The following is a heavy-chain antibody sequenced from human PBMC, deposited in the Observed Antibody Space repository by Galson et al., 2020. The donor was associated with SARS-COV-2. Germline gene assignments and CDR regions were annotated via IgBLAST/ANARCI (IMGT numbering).Heavy chain of an antibody. CDR3: ARDLWLGGRETYYYGSGSGY. D-gene: IGHD3-10*01. Sequence: GESLKISCKASGYIFTNYGITWVRQAPGQGLEWMGWISAHNGNTNYAQKLQGRVTMTTDTSTSTAYMDLRSLRSDDTAVYYCARDLWLGGRETYYYGSGSGYWGQGTLVTVSS. CDR1: GYIFTNYG. J-gene: IGHJ4*02. V-gene: IGHV1-18*01. CDR2: ISAHNGNT.